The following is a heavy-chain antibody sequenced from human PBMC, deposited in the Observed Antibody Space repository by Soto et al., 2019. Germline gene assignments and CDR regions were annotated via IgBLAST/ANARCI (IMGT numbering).Heavy chain of an antibody. CDR1: GYTFIRYG. V-gene: IGHV1-18*01. CDR3: APGGYYDNSLGKLSHYGLDV. CDR2: ISPYNDYT. D-gene: IGHD3-16*01. Sequence: QVQLVQSAAEVQKPGASVKVSCKASGYTFIRYGITWVRQSPGQGLEWMGWISPYNDYTIYAQKLQGRVTMTTDTSTRIVDMELRGLTSDDTAVYYCAPGGYYDNSLGKLSHYGLDVWGQGTSVTVSS. J-gene: IGHJ6*02.